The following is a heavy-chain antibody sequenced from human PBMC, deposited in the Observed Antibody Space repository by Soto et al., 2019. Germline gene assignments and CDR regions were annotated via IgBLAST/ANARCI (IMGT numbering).Heavy chain of an antibody. CDR1: GYTFTRYG. CDR2: ISGYNGDT. J-gene: IGHJ6*02. D-gene: IGHD2-8*01. Sequence: QGHLVQSEAEVKKPGASVKVSCKASGYTFTRYGISWVRQAPGQGLEWMGGISGYNGDTNYAHKFQDRVSMTIDTSTGTAYMELRSLTSDDTAIYYCAKNGQPPYYYYGLDVWGQGTKVTVSS. V-gene: IGHV1-18*01. CDR3: AKNGQPPYYYYGLDV.